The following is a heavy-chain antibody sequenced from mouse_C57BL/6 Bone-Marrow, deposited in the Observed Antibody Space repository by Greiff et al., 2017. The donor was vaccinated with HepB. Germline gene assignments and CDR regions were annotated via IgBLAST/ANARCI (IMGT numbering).Heavy chain of an antibody. CDR1: GFSLTSYG. CDR2: IWGGGST. V-gene: IGHV2-9*01. D-gene: IGHD4-1*01. Sequence: QVQLQQSGPGLVAPSQSLSITCTVSGFSLTSYGVDWVRQPPGKGLEWLGVIWGGGSTNYNSALMSRLSISKDNSKSQVFLKMNSLQTDDTAMYYCAKHAPLGRGYYYAMDYWGQGTSVTVSS. CDR3: AKHAPLGRGYYYAMDY. J-gene: IGHJ4*01.